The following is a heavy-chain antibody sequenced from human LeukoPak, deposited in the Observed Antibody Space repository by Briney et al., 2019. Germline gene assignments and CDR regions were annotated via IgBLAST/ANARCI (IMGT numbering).Heavy chain of an antibody. J-gene: IGHJ4*02. CDR2: IYYSGST. D-gene: IGHD2-2*01. CDR3: ARGKPAANFDY. V-gene: IGHV4-39*07. CDR1: GGSISSSNYY. Sequence: PSETLSPTCTVSGGSISSSNYYWGWIRQPPGKGLEWIGVIYYSGSTNYNPSLKSRVTISVDTSKNQFSLKLSSVTAADTTVYYCARGKPAANFDYWGQGTLVTVSS.